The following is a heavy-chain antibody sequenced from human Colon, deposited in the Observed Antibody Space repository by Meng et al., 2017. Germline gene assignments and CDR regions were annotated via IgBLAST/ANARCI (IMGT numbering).Heavy chain of an antibody. CDR3: SRGFWKSGFDS. V-gene: IGHV6-1*01. CDR2: TYITSKCNN. J-gene: IGHJ4*02. CDR1: CDDAPQSNTA. D-gene: IGHD3-3*01. Sequence: QPPRPRPVHPSQIPAPSGATPCDDAPQSNTACHWLRQSPSTGLEWLVMTYITSKCNNTNSASESQRRAINADTSTGPSTLHQISMPPADTAVFYCSRGFWKSGFDSWGQGTLVTVSS.